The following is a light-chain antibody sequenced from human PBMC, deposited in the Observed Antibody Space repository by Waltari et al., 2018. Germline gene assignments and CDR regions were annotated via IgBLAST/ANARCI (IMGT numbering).Light chain of an antibody. CDR2: DDS. V-gene: IGLV3-21*02. Sequence: SYVLTQPPSVSVAPGQTARITCSATNIGSNSVHLYQQRPGQAPVLVMCDDSDRPSGIPDRFSGSNSGNTAILTVSGVEVGDEADYYCQVWDASRDRGVFGGGTKLSVL. CDR3: QVWDASRDRGV. J-gene: IGLJ3*02. CDR1: NIGSNS.